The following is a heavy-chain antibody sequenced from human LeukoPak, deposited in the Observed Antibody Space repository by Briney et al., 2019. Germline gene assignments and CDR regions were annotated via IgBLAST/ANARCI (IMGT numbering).Heavy chain of an antibody. V-gene: IGHV1-46*01. J-gene: IGHJ5*02. CDR1: AYTFSTYL. D-gene: IGHD3-10*01. Sequence: GASVKVSCKASAYTFSTYLLHWARQAPGQGLEWMGMIDPSGGSTAYAQKFQGRVTMTRDTSTITIYMELSSLRSEDTAVYYCARDLGLRGVTNWFDPWGQGTLVTVSS. CDR3: ARDLGLRGVTNWFDP. CDR2: IDPSGGST.